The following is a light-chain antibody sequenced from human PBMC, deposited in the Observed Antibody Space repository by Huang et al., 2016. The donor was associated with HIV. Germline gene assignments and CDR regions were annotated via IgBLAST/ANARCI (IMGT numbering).Light chain of an antibody. CDR1: QAISNY. CDR2: GAS. J-gene: IGKJ1*01. CDR3: QKYDSAPRT. Sequence: DIQMTQSPLSLSAFAGDRVTITCRAIQAISNYVAWYQLTPGKGPKLLIYGASTLQSGVPSRFSGSGSGTDFTLTISSLQPEDVAVYFCQKYDSAPRTFGQGTRVEIK. V-gene: IGKV1-27*01.